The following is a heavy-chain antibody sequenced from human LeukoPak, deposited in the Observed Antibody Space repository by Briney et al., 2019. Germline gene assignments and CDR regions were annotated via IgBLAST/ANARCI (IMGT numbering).Heavy chain of an antibody. CDR3: ARHIGSYYVDY. D-gene: IGHD1-26*01. CDR1: GYSISSGYY. V-gene: IGHV4-38-2*01. Sequence: SETLSLTCVVSGYSISSGYYWGWIRQPPGKGLEWIGSIFHSGITYYNPSLKSRVTISVDTSKNQFSLKLRSVTAADTAVYYCARHIGSYYVDYWGQGTLVTVSS. J-gene: IGHJ4*02. CDR2: IFHSGIT.